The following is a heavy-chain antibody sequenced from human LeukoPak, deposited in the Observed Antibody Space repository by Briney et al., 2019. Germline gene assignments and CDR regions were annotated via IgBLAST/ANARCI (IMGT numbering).Heavy chain of an antibody. Sequence: ASVKVCCKASGYTFTSYGLSWVRQAPGQGLEGMGWISAYNGNTNYAQKLQGRVTMTTDTSTSTAYMGLRSLRSDDTAVYYCARDDFRITMVRGVIIEAFDIWGQGTMVTVSS. J-gene: IGHJ3*02. CDR2: ISAYNGNT. D-gene: IGHD3-10*01. V-gene: IGHV1-18*01. CDR1: GYTFTSYG. CDR3: ARDDFRITMVRGVIIEAFDI.